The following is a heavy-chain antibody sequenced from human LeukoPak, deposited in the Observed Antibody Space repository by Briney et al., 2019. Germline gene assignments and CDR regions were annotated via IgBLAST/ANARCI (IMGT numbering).Heavy chain of an antibody. CDR3: AKTPTDYFDY. D-gene: IGHD2-15*01. V-gene: IGHV3-23*01. J-gene: IGHJ4*02. CDR1: GFTFSSYA. CDR2: ISGSGGST. Sequence: GGSLRLSCAASGFTFSSYAMSWVRQAPEKGLEWVSAISGSGGSTYYADSVKGRFTISGDNSKNTLYLQMNSLRAEDTAVYYCAKTPTDYFDYWGQGTLVTVSS.